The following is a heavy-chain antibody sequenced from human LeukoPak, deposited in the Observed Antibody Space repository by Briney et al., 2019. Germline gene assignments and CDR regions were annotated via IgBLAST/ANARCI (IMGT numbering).Heavy chain of an antibody. CDR1: GFTFDDYA. Sequence: GGSLRLSCAASGFTFDDYAMHWVRQAPGKGPEWVSGISWNSGSIGYADSVKGRFTISRDNAKNSLYLQMNSLRAEDTALYYCAKSVVGDPAPFDYWGQGTLVTVSS. CDR2: ISWNSGSI. CDR3: AKSVVGDPAPFDY. J-gene: IGHJ4*02. D-gene: IGHD2-21*02. V-gene: IGHV3-9*01.